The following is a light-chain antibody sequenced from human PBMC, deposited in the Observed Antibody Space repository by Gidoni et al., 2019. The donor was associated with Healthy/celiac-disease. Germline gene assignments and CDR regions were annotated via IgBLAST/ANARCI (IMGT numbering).Light chain of an antibody. V-gene: IGKV3-15*01. Sequence: EIVMPQSPATLSVSPGERATLSSRAGQSVSSNLAWYQQNPGQAPSILIYGASTRATGIPARLSGSGSGTEFTLPISSLQSEDFAVYYCQQYNNWPPSTFGGGTKVEIK. CDR1: QSVSSN. CDR2: GAS. CDR3: QQYNNWPPST. J-gene: IGKJ4*01.